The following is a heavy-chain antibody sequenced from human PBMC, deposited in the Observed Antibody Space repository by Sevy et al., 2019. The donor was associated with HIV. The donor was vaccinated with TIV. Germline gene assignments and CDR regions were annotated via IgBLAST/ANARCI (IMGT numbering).Heavy chain of an antibody. CDR2: IYYTGTT. Sequence: SETLSLTCTVSGDSINNGDYYWSWIRQHPGKGLEWIGKIYYTGTTYYNPSPQSRLRISVERSETTLSLSLRSVTAADTAAYYCARTTVTTLSSARNNWFDPWGQGTLVTVSS. V-gene: IGHV4-31*03. D-gene: IGHD4-4*01. CDR1: GDSINNGDYY. CDR3: ARTTVTTLSSARNNWFDP. J-gene: IGHJ5*02.